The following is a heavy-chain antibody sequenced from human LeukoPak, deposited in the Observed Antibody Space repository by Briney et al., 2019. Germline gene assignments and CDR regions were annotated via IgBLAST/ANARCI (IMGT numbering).Heavy chain of an antibody. CDR1: GDSINSLDL. CDR2: MYLSGTT. Sequence: SETLSLTCTVSGDSINSLDLWSWVRQPPGKGLEWIGEMYLSGTTHSNPSVKSRVTISIDKSKNQFFLNLSSVTAADTAVYYCAGLAGRYRSGLYYYYFDYWGQGTLVTVSS. D-gene: IGHD2-15*01. J-gene: IGHJ4*02. V-gene: IGHV4-4*02. CDR3: AGLAGRYRSGLYYYYFDY.